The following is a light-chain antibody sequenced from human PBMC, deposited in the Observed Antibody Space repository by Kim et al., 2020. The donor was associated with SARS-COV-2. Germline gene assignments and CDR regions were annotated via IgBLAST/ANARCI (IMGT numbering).Light chain of an antibody. CDR3: QKYNAAPLT. CDR1: KGSSNS. CDR2: DAS. J-gene: IGKJ1*01. V-gene: IGKV1-27*01. Sequence: ASVGERVNTTCRASKGSSNSLAWFQQKPGKAPKVLIYDASTLQSGVPSRFSGSGSGTDFTITISSLQPEDVATYYCQKYNAAPLTFGQGTKVEIK.